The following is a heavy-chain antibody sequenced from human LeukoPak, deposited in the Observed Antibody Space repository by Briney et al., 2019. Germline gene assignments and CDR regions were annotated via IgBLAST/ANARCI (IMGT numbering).Heavy chain of an antibody. CDR2: ISGSGGST. D-gene: IGHD2-15*01. Sequence: GGSLRPSSAASGFTFSSYAMSWVRQAPGKGLEWVSAISGSGGSTYYADSVKGQFTISRDNSKNTPYLQMNSLRAEDTAVYYCAKSIWVVVMARFDNWGQGTLVTVSS. CDR1: GFTFSSYA. CDR3: AKSIWVVVMARFDN. V-gene: IGHV3-23*01. J-gene: IGHJ4*02.